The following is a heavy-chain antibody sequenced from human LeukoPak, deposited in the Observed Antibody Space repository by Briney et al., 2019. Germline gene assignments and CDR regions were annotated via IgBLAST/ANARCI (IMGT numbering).Heavy chain of an antibody. CDR2: IYPSGSI. D-gene: IGHD2-2*01. Sequence: SETLSLTCVVSGDSINYDYWSWVRQPAGKGLEWIGRIYPSGSINYNPSLKSRVTMSVDTSKNQVSLKLNSVTAEDTAVYYCARGSDPRDIVVVPAADWGQGTLVTVSS. CDR1: GDSINYDY. V-gene: IGHV4-4*07. CDR3: ARGSDPRDIVVVPAAD. J-gene: IGHJ4*02.